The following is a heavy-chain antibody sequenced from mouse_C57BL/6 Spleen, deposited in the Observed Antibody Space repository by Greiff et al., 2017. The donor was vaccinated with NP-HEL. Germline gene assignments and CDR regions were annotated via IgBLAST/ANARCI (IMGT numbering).Heavy chain of an antibody. Sequence: VKVVESGAELVRPGASVTLSCKASGYTFTDYEMHWVKQTPVHGLEWIGAIDPETGGTAYNQKFKGKAILTADKSSSTAYMELRSLTSEDSAVYYCTRYGGAAQAPWFAYWGQGTLVTVSA. CDR3: TRYGGAAQAPWFAY. CDR1: GYTFTDYE. CDR2: IDPETGGT. J-gene: IGHJ3*01. V-gene: IGHV1-15*01. D-gene: IGHD3-2*02.